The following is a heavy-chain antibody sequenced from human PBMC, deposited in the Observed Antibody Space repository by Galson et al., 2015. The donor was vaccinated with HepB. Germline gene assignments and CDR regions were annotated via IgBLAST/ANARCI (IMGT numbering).Heavy chain of an antibody. CDR1: GYTFTYYA. V-gene: IGHV7-4-1*02. J-gene: IGHJ4*02. D-gene: IGHD3-10*01. CDR2: INTNTGNP. Sequence: SVKVSCKASGYTFTYYAMNWVRQAPGQGLEWMGWINTNTGNPTYAQGFTGRFVFSLDTSVSTAYLQISSLKAEDTAVYYCAMGRNYYGSGSYGPLFDYWGQGTLVTVSS. CDR3: AMGRNYYGSGSYGPLFDY.